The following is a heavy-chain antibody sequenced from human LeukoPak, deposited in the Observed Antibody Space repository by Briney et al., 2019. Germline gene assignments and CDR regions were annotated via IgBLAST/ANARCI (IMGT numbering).Heavy chain of an antibody. D-gene: IGHD5-18*01. CDR2: ISSSSSTI. J-gene: IGHJ4*02. CDR1: GFTFSSYS. V-gene: IGHV3-48*02. CDR3: ARDQIQLWLARFDY. Sequence: PGGSLRLSCAASGFTFSSYSMNWVRQAPGKGLEWVSYISSSSSTIYYADSVKGRFTISRDNAKNSLYQQMNSLRDEDTAVYYCARDQIQLWLARFDYWGQGTLVTVSS.